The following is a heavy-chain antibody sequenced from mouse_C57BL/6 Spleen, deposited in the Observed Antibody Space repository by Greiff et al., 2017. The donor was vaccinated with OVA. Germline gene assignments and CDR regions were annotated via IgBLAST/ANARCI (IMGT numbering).Heavy chain of an antibody. J-gene: IGHJ4*01. D-gene: IGHD1-1*01. Sequence: VKLQESGPELVTPGASVKISCKASGYAFSSSWMNWVKQRPGKGLEWIGRIYPGDGDTNYNGKFKGTATLTADKSSSTAYMQLSSLPSEDSAVSCCARDYSSSSYYAMDYWGQGTSVTVSP. CDR3: ARDYSSSSYYAMDY. CDR1: GYAFSSSW. CDR2: IYPGDGDT. V-gene: IGHV1-82*01.